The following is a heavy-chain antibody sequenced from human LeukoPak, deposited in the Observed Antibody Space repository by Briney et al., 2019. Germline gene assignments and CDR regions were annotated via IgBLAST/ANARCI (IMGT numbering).Heavy chain of an antibody. J-gene: IGHJ6*02. CDR1: GYTFTGYY. V-gene: IGHV1-2*06. Sequence: ASVKVSCKASGYTFTGYYMHWVRQAPGQGLEWMGRINPNSGGTNYAQKFQGRVTMTRDTSISTAYMELSRLRSDDTAVYYCARGTPYTGIAAFQGGIYYYGMDVWGQGTTVTVSS. CDR2: INPNSGGT. CDR3: ARGTPYTGIAAFQGGIYYYGMDV. D-gene: IGHD6-13*01.